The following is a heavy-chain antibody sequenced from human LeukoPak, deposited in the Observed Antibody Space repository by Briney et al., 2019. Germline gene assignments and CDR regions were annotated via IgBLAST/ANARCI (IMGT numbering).Heavy chain of an antibody. D-gene: IGHD5-18*01. V-gene: IGHV1-2*02. Sequence: ASVKVSCKASGYTFTGYYMHWVRQAPGQGLEWMGWINPNSGGTNYAQKFQGRLIMTRDTSTTTVYMELSSLRSEDTAMYYCAREIGPRQLHLWGSAFDYWGQGTLVTVSS. CDR2: INPNSGGT. J-gene: IGHJ4*02. CDR3: AREIGPRQLHLWGSAFDY. CDR1: GYTFTGYY.